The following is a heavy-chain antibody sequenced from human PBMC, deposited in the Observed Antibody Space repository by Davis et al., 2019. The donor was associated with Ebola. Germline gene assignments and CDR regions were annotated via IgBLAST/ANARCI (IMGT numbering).Heavy chain of an antibody. J-gene: IGHJ6*02. Sequence: ASVNVSCKASGYTFTSYDINWVRQATGHGLEWMGWMNPNSGNTGYAQKFQGRVTMTRNTSISTAYMELSSLRSEDTAVYYCARFFGDTYYYGMDVWGQGTTVTVSS. CDR3: ARFFGDTYYYGMDV. CDR1: GYTFTSYD. D-gene: IGHD2-21*02. CDR2: MNPNSGNT. V-gene: IGHV1-8*01.